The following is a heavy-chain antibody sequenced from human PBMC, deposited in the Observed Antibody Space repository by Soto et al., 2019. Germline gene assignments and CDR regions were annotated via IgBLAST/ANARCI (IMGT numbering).Heavy chain of an antibody. CDR1: GFTFSSYW. CDR3: APPVIYNWNYGPTFDY. Sequence: GGSLRLSCAASGFTFSSYWMSWVRQAPGKGLEWVANIKQDGSEKYYVDSVKGRFTISRDNAKNSLYLQMNSLRAEDTAVYYCAPPVIYNWNYGPTFDYWGQGTLVPVSS. V-gene: IGHV3-7*01. CDR2: IKQDGSEK. J-gene: IGHJ4*02. D-gene: IGHD1-1*01.